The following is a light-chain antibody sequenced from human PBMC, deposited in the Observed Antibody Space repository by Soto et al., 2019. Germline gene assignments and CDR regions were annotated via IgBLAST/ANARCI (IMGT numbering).Light chain of an antibody. CDR1: QSVSTNN. J-gene: IGKJ1*01. Sequence: IVLTQSPGTLSSSPGERATLSCRASQSVSTNNLAWYQQRPGRAPRLLIYAASRRATGIPDRFSGSGSGTDFTLTISRLEPEDFAVYYCQQYQNSPRTFGQGTKVDIK. V-gene: IGKV3-20*01. CDR2: AAS. CDR3: QQYQNSPRT.